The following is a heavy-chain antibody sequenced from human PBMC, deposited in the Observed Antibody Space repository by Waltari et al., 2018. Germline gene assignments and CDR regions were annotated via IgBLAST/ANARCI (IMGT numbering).Heavy chain of an antibody. D-gene: IGHD1-26*01. CDR3: AREGGNYGY. Sequence: EVQLVESGGGSVKPGGYLRLSCAAYGLTLSSYWMTWVRQAPGKGLEWVANIKHDGSEKYYVDSVKGRFTISRDNAKNSLFLQMNSLRAEDTAVYYCAREGGNYGYWGQGTLVTVSS. CDR1: GLTLSSYW. CDR2: IKHDGSEK. V-gene: IGHV3-7*04. J-gene: IGHJ4*02.